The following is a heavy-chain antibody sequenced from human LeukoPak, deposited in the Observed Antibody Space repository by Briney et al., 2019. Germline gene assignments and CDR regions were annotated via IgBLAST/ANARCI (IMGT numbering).Heavy chain of an antibody. CDR1: GFTFSSYA. CDR2: ISNSGGSI. CDR3: AKRAAVAGTHFDY. Sequence: PGGSLRLSCAASGFTFSSYAMSWVRQAQGKGLEWVSAISNSGGSIYYADSVKGRFTISRDNSRNTLYLQMNSLGAEDTAVYYCAKRAAVAGTHFDYWGQGTLVTVSS. V-gene: IGHV3-23*01. D-gene: IGHD6-19*01. J-gene: IGHJ4*02.